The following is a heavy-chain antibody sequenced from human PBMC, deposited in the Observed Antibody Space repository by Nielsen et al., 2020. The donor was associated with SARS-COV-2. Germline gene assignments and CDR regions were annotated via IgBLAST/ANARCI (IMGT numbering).Heavy chain of an antibody. CDR2: IFSNDEK. CDR3: ARMHYYDSSGYYSEDAFDI. D-gene: IGHD3-22*01. V-gene: IGHV2-26*01. J-gene: IGHJ3*02. Sequence: SGPTLVTPTETLTLTCTVSGFSLSNARMGVSWIRQPPGKALEWLAHIFSNDEKSYSTSLKSRLTISKDTSKSQVVLTMTNMDPVDTATYYCARMHYYDSSGYYSEDAFDIWGQGTMVTVSS. CDR1: GFSLSNARMG.